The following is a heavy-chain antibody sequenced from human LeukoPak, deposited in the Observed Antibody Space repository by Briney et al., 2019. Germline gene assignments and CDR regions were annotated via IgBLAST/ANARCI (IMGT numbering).Heavy chain of an antibody. J-gene: IGHJ4*02. V-gene: IGHV3-21*01. D-gene: IGHD6-13*01. CDR1: GFTFSSYS. Sequence: GGSLRLSCAASGFTFSSYSMNWVRQAPGKGLEWVSSISSSSSYIYYADSVKGRVTISRDNAKNSLYLQMSSLRAEDTAVDYCASGRQQLVFGGQGTLVTVSS. CDR3: ASGRQQLVF. CDR2: ISSSSSYI.